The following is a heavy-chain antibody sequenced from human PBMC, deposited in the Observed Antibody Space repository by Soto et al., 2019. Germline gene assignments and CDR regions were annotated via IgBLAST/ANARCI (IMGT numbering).Heavy chain of an antibody. V-gene: IGHV3-53*01. CDR3: ARGYCISTSCYGGRNYGMDV. Sequence: GGSLRLSCAASGFTVSSNYMSWVRQAPGKGLEWVSVIYSGGSTYYADSVKGRFTISRDNSKNTLYFQMNSLRAEDTAVYYCARGYCISTSCYGGRNYGMDVWGQGTTVTVSS. CDR2: IYSGGST. J-gene: IGHJ6*02. CDR1: GFTVSSNY. D-gene: IGHD2-2*01.